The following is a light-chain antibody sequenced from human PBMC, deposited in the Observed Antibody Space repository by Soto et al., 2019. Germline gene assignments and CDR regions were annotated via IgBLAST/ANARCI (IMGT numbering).Light chain of an antibody. J-gene: IGLJ3*02. CDR2: FDN. V-gene: IGLV1-44*01. CDR3: AAWDDSLNAVL. CDR1: TSNVDANV. Sequence: QSVLTQPPSASGPPGQRVTISCSGSTSNVDANVVNWYQQLSGTAPKLLIYFDNQRPSGVPDRFSASKSGTSASLAISGLQTEDEADYYCAAWDDSLNAVLFGGGTKLTGL.